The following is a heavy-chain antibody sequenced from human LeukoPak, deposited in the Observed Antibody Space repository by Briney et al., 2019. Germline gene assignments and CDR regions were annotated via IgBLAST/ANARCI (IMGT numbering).Heavy chain of an antibody. D-gene: IGHD3-9*01. J-gene: IGHJ4*02. V-gene: IGHV3-9*01. CDR3: ARGSPFYDILTPGYYFDY. CDR1: GFTFDDYA. CDR2: ISWNSGSI. Sequence: GGSLRLSCAASGFTFDDYAMHWVRQAPGEGLEWVSGISWNSGSIGYADSVKGRFTISRDNAKNSLYLQMNSLRAEDTAVYYCARGSPFYDILTPGYYFDYWGQGTLVTVSS.